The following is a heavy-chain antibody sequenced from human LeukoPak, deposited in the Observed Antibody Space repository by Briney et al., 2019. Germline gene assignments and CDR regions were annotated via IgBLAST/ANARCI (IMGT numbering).Heavy chain of an antibody. CDR2: SDPEDGET. V-gene: IGHV1-24*01. Sequence: PVKVSCKVSGYTLTELSMHWVRQAPGKGLEWMGGSDPEDGETIYAQKFQGRVTMTEDTSTDTAYMELSSLRSEDTAVYYCATVWPLVGAALFDYWGQGTLVTVSS. CDR1: GYTLTELS. CDR3: ATVWPLVGAALFDY. J-gene: IGHJ4*02. D-gene: IGHD1-26*01.